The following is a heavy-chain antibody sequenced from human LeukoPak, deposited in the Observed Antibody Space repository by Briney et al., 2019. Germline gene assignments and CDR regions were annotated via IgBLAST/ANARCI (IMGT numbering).Heavy chain of an antibody. CDR3: TTERAGYDFDY. CDR1: GFTFSKAW. V-gene: IGHV3-15*01. D-gene: IGHD5-12*01. CDR2: INSKSDGGTT. Sequence: GGSLRLSCAASGFTFSKAWMSWVRQAPGKGLEWVGHINSKSDGGTTDYAAPVKGRFTISRDDSKNTLYLQMNSLKTEDTAVYYCTTERAGYDFDYWGQGTLVTVSS. J-gene: IGHJ4*02.